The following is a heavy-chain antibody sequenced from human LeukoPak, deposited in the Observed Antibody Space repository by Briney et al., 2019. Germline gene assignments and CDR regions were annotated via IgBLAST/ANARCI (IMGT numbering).Heavy chain of an antibody. J-gene: IGHJ5*02. CDR1: GFTFSSYT. CDR2: ISSNGGST. D-gene: IGHD6-19*01. Sequence: GGSLRLSCSASGFTFSSYTMHWVRQAPGRGLEYVSLISSNGGSTYYADSVKGRFTISRDNSKNTLYLQMSSLRAEDTAVYYCVRQWLGTAWGQGTLVTVSS. CDR3: VRQWLGTA. V-gene: IGHV3-64D*06.